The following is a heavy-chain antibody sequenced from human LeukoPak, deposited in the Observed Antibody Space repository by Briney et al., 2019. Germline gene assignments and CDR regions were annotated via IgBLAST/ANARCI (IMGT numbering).Heavy chain of an antibody. Sequence: SETLSLTCTVSGGSISSYYWSWIRQPAGKGLEWIGRIYTSGSTNYNPSLKSRVTMSVDTSKNQFSLKLSSVTAADTAVYYCARGPFTMVRGAKGIDYWGQGTLVTVSS. CDR1: GGSISSYY. CDR3: ARGPFTMVRGAKGIDY. V-gene: IGHV4-4*07. CDR2: IYTSGST. D-gene: IGHD3-10*01. J-gene: IGHJ4*02.